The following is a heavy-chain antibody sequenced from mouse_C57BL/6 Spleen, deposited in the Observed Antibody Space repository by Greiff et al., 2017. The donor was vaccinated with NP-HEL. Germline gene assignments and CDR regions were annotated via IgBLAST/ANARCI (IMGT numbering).Heavy chain of an antibody. V-gene: IGHV1-50*01. J-gene: IGHJ1*03. Sequence: QVQLKQPGAELVKPGASVKLSCKASGYTFTSYWMQWVKQRPGQGLEWIGEIDPSDSYTNYNQKFKGKATLTVDTSSSTAYMQLSSLTSEDSAVYYCARTRSYGSTYWYFDVWGTGTTVTVSS. CDR1: GYTFTSYW. CDR2: IDPSDSYT. CDR3: ARTRSYGSTYWYFDV. D-gene: IGHD1-1*01.